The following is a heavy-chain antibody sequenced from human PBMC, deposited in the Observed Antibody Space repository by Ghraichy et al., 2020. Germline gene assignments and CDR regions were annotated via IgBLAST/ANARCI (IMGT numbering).Heavy chain of an antibody. D-gene: IGHD4-17*01. CDR3: ARVLEGQVTTEYWSDKGNWFDP. V-gene: IGHV4-59*01. J-gene: IGHJ5*02. CDR2: IYYSGST. Sequence: SETLSLTCTVSGGSISSYYWSWIRQPPGKGLEWIGYIYYSGSTNYNPSLKSRVTISVDTSKNQFSLKLSSVTAADTAVYYCARVLEGQVTTEYWSDKGNWFDPWGQGTLVTVSS. CDR1: GGSISSYY.